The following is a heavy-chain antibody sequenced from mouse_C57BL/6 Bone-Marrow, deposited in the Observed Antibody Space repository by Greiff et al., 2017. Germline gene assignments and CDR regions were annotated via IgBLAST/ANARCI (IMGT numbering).Heavy chain of an antibody. CDR3: ARWGHYYGSSYLDY. Sequence: QVHVKQPGAELVMPGASVKLSCKASGYTFTSYWMHWVKQRPGQGLEWIGEIDPSDSYTNYNQKFKGKSTLTVDKSSSTAYMQLSSLTSEDSAVYYCARWGHYYGSSYLDYWGQGTTLTVSS. CDR1: GYTFTSYW. J-gene: IGHJ2*01. D-gene: IGHD1-1*01. CDR2: IDPSDSYT. V-gene: IGHV1-69*01.